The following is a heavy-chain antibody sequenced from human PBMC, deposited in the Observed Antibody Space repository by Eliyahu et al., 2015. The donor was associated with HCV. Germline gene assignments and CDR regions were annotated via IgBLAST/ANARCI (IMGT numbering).Heavy chain of an antibody. D-gene: IGHD3-22*01. CDR3: ARDSLAEYFQH. CDR1: GGTFSSYT. V-gene: IGHV1-69*02. CDR2: IIPILGIA. J-gene: IGHJ1*01. Sequence: EVKKPGSSVKVSCKASGGTFSSYTISWVRQAPGQGLEWMGRIIPILGIANYAQKFQGRVTITADKSTSHSHLGPGSPRSEGTGVYYCARDSLAEYFQHWGQGTLVTVSS.